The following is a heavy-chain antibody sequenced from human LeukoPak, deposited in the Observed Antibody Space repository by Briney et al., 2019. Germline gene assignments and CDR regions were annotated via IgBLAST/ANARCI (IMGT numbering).Heavy chain of an antibody. CDR2: IGVAGGNT. CDR1: GLTFSNSA. J-gene: IGHJ3*02. CDR3: AAEIYGGNSKCCSFDI. D-gene: IGHD4-23*01. Sequence: ASVKVSCKTSGLTFSNSAVQWVRQARGQRLEWIGWIGVAGGNTNYAQKVQDRITITRDMPTSTAYMELRSLESEDTAVYYCAAEIYGGNSKCCSFDIWXQGXXXTXSX. V-gene: IGHV1-58*01.